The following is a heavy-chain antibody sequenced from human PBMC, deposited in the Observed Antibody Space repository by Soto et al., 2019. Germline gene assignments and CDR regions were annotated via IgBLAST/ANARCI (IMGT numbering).Heavy chain of an antibody. D-gene: IGHD2-15*01. CDR1: GFTFSSYA. Sequence: EVQLLESGGGLVQPGGSLRLSCAASGFTFSSYAMSWVHQAPGKGLEWVSTISGSGGSTYYADSVKGRFTISRDNSKNTLYLQMNSLRAEDTAVYYCAKVHVGYCSGGSCLTSFNYWGKGTLVTVSS. CDR2: ISGSGGST. J-gene: IGHJ4*02. CDR3: AKVHVGYCSGGSCLTSFNY. V-gene: IGHV3-23*01.